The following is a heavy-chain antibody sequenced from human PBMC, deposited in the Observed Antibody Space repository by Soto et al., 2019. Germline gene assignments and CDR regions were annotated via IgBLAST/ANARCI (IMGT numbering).Heavy chain of an antibody. Sequence: QVQLVESGGGVVQPGRSLRLSCAASGFTFSSYGMHWVRQAPGKGLEWVAVISYDGSNKYYADSVKGRFTISRDNSKNTLYLQMNSLRAEDTAVYYCAKGYYMSPYGMDVWGQGTTFTVSS. CDR2: ISYDGSNK. V-gene: IGHV3-30*18. J-gene: IGHJ6*02. CDR1: GFTFSSYG. CDR3: AKGYYMSPYGMDV. D-gene: IGHD3-22*01.